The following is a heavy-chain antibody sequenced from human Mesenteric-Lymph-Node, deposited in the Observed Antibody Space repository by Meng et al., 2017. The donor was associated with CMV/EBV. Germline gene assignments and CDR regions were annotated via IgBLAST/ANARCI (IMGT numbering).Heavy chain of an antibody. J-gene: IGHJ4*02. CDR2: IHYSGNT. D-gene: IGHD1-26*01. Sequence: ESLKISCSVSGDSIRSYYWTWIRQPPGKGLEWIGYIHYSGNTNYNPSLESRVTMSVDTSKNQVSLKLNSVSAADTAVYFCAREVIGDGSLAFDYWGQGTLVTVSS. CDR1: GDSIRSYY. CDR3: AREVIGDGSLAFDY. V-gene: IGHV4-59*01.